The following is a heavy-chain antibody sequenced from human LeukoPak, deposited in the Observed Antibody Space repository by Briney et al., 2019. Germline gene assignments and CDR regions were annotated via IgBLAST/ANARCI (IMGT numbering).Heavy chain of an antibody. Sequence: SETLSLTCTVSGGSISSGSYYWSWIRQHPGKGLEWIGYIYYSGSTYYNPSLKSRVTISVDTSKNQFSLKLSSVTAADTAVYYCARGLYTYYYDSSGYYPDAFDIWGQGTMVTVSS. CDR2: IYYSGST. J-gene: IGHJ3*02. D-gene: IGHD3-22*01. V-gene: IGHV4-31*03. CDR1: GGSISSGSYY. CDR3: ARGLYTYYYDSSGYYPDAFDI.